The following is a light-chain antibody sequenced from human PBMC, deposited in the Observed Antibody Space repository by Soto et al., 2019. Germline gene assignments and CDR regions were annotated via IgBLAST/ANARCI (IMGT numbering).Light chain of an antibody. CDR2: GAS. V-gene: IGKV3-15*01. CDR3: QQYNNWPQT. Sequence: EIVMTQSPATLSVSPGERATLSCRASQSVSSNLAWYQQKPGQAPSLLIYGASTRATGIPARFSGSGSGTECTLTISSPQSEDFAVYYCQQYNNWPQTFGQGTKVEIK. CDR1: QSVSSN. J-gene: IGKJ1*01.